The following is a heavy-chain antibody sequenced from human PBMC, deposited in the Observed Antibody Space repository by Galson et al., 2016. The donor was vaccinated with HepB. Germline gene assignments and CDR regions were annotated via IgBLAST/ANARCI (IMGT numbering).Heavy chain of an antibody. V-gene: IGHV5-51*01. J-gene: IGHJ4*02. Sequence: QSGAEVKKSGESLKISCKYSGFTITSYWIAWVRQMPGKGPECMGVIYPADSDTRYSPSFQGQVTISVDKSISTAYLQWSGLKASDTAMYYCARLRHYDSNGYSGDYWGQGTLVTVSS. CDR2: IYPADSDT. CDR3: ARLRHYDSNGYSGDY. CDR1: GFTITSYW. D-gene: IGHD3-22*01.